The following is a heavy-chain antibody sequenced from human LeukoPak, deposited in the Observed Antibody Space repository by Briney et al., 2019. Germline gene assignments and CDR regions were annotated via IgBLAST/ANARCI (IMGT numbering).Heavy chain of an antibody. D-gene: IGHD1-20*01. CDR2: IREDGSEK. J-gene: IGHJ4*02. CDR1: KFTFSDYW. Sequence: GGSLRLSCATSKFTFSDYWMSWVRQAPGKGLEWVANIREDGSEKYYVDSVKGRFTISRDNAKNSLYLQMNSLRAEDTAVYYCARARYNWNYFDYWGQGTLVTVSS. CDR3: ARARYNWNYFDY. V-gene: IGHV3-7*01.